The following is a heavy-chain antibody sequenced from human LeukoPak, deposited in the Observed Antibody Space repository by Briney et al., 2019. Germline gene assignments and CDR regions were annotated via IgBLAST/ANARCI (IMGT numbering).Heavy chain of an antibody. CDR2: ISAYNGNT. V-gene: IGHV1-18*01. CDR3: ARGFLDYYDSSGYEPPGDY. J-gene: IGHJ4*02. CDR1: GYTFTSYG. Sequence: GASVKVSCKASGYTFTSYGISWVRQAPGQGLEWMGWISAYNGNTNYAQKLQGRVTMTTDTSTSTAYMELRSLRSDDTAVYYCARGFLDYYDSSGYEPPGDYWGRGTLVTVSS. D-gene: IGHD3-22*01.